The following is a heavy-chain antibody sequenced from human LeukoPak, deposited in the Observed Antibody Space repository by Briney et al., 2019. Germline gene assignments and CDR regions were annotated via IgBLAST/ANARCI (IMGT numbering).Heavy chain of an antibody. CDR1: GFTFSRYS. V-gene: IGHV3-21*01. J-gene: IGHJ4*02. CDR2: ISSSSSYI. D-gene: IGHD2-15*01. Sequence: PRGSLRLSCAASGFTFSRYSMNWVRQAPGKGLEWVSSISSSSSYIYYADSVKGRFTISRDNAKNSLYLQMNSLRAEDTAVYYCARLVYCSGGSCDYWGQGTLVTVSS. CDR3: ARLVYCSGGSCDY.